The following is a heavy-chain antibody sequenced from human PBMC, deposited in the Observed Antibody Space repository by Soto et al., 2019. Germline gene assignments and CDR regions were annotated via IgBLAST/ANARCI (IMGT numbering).Heavy chain of an antibody. CDR2: IYVGDSDT. V-gene: IGHV5-51*01. D-gene: IGHD3-22*01. CDR3: ARGEYYYDSGGYYFNY. Sequence: GESLKISCKGSAYSFTSYWLGWVRQMPGKGLEWMGIIYVGDSDTRYSPSFQGQVTISADKSISTAYLQWSSLKASDTAMYYCARGEYYYDSGGYYFNYWGQGTLVTVSS. J-gene: IGHJ4*02. CDR1: AYSFTSYW.